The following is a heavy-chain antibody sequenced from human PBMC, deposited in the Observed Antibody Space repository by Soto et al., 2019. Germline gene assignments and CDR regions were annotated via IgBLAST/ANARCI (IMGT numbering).Heavy chain of an antibody. V-gene: IGHV1-69*08. J-gene: IGHJ4*02. D-gene: IGHD3-10*01. Sequence: QVQLVQSGAEVKKPGSSVKVSCKASGGTFSPYTVNWVRQAPGQGLEWMGRIIPFLGVTNYAQKFQARVTLTADTSTTTAYMELSGLRFEYTAVYYCARDWEITVSTWSFGAFWGRGTLVTVSS. CDR1: GGTFSPYT. CDR2: IIPFLGVT. CDR3: ARDWEITVSTWSFGAF.